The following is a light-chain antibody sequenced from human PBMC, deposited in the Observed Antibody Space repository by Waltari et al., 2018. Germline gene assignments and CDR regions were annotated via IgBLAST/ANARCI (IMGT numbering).Light chain of an antibody. CDR1: QSVSSN. J-gene: IGKJ5*01. V-gene: IGKV3-15*01. Sequence: ETVMTQSPATLSVSPGERATLSCRASQSVSSNLAWYQQKPGQAPRLLIYGASTRSTGIPARFSGSCSGTAFTLPIISMQSEDFAVYYCQQYNNWPPITFGQGTRLEIK. CDR3: QQYNNWPPIT. CDR2: GAS.